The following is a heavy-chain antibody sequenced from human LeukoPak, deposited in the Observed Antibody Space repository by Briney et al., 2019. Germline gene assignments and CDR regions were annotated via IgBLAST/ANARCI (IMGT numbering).Heavy chain of an antibody. Sequence: ASVKVSCKASGYTFTTYYMHWVRQAPGQGLEWMGIINPSGGSTTYAQKFQGRVTITRDTSTSTVYMEVSSLRSEDTAVYYCARGPGDFYDTSGYYYVPDFWGQGTLVTVSS. J-gene: IGHJ4*02. D-gene: IGHD3-22*01. V-gene: IGHV1-46*01. CDR3: ARGPGDFYDTSGYYYVPDF. CDR1: GYTFTTYY. CDR2: INPSGGST.